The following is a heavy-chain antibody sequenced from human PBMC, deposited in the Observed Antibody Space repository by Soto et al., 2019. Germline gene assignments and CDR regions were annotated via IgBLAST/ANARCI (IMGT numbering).Heavy chain of an antibody. CDR2: INAGNGNT. J-gene: IGHJ4*02. CDR1: GYTFTSYA. D-gene: IGHD3-22*01. Sequence: ASVKVSCKASGYTFTSYAMHWVRQAPGQSLEWMGWINAGNGNTKYSQRFQGRVTITRDTSANTAYMELSSLRSEDTAVYYCARTYYDSSGYYYSGYFDYWGQGTLVTVSS. V-gene: IGHV1-3*01. CDR3: ARTYYDSSGYYYSGYFDY.